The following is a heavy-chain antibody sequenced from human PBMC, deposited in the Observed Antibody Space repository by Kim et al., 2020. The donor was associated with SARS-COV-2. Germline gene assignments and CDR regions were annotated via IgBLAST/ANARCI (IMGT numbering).Heavy chain of an antibody. J-gene: IGHJ6*02. D-gene: IGHD3-3*01. CDR2: IKSKTDGGTT. CDR3: TTDGIFTIFGVVTLRAYGMDV. CDR1: GFTFSNAW. V-gene: IGHV3-15*01. Sequence: GGSLRLSCAASGFTFSNAWMSWVRQAPGKGLEWVGRIKSKTDGGTTDYAAPVKGRFTISRDDSKNTLYLQMNSLKTEDTAVYYCTTDGIFTIFGVVTLRAYGMDVWGQGTTVTVSS.